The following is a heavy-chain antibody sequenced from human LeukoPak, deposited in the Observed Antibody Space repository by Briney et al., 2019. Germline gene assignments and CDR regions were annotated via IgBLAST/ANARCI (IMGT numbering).Heavy chain of an antibody. J-gene: IGHJ4*02. V-gene: IGHV3-33*01. D-gene: IGHD6-6*01. Sequence: GGSLRLSCVASGFTFRSYGIHWVRQAPGKGLEWVAVIWSDGSTKFYADSVKGRFTISRDDSKNTLPLQMNILRADDTGVYYCARGRDEYSSSPHESWGQGTLVTVSS. CDR3: ARGRDEYSSSPHES. CDR1: GFTFRSYG. CDR2: IWSDGSTK.